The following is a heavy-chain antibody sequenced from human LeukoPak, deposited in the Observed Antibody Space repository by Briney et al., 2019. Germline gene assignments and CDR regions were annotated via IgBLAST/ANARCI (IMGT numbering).Heavy chain of an antibody. Sequence: GGSLRLSCAASGFTFSSYAMHWVRQAPGKGLEWVAVISYDGSNKYYADSVKGRFTISRDNSKNTLYLQMNSLRAEDTAVYYCARDPRGWELLPSDAFDIWGQGTMVTVSS. CDR3: ARDPRGWELLPSDAFDI. J-gene: IGHJ3*02. CDR1: GFTFSSYA. CDR2: ISYDGSNK. D-gene: IGHD1-26*01. V-gene: IGHV3-30-3*01.